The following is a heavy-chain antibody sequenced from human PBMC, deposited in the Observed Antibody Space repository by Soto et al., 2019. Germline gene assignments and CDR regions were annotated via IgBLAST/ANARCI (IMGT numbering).Heavy chain of an antibody. CDR2: ISSSSSYI. V-gene: IGHV3-21*01. J-gene: IGHJ4*02. CDR1: GFTFSSYS. CDR3: ARAGRGCSGGSCYHFDY. D-gene: IGHD2-15*01. Sequence: EVQLVESGGGLVKPGGSLRLSCAASGFTFSSYSMNWVRQAPGKGLEWVSSISSSSSYIYYADSVKGRFTISRDNAKNSLYLQMNSLRAEDTAVYYCARAGRGCSGGSCYHFDYWGQGTLVTVSS.